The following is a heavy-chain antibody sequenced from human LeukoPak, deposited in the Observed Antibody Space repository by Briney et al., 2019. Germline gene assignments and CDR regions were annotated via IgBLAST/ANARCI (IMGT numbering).Heavy chain of an antibody. V-gene: IGHV1-46*01. Sequence: GASVKVSCKASGYTFTSYYMHWVRQAPGQGLEWMGIINPSGGSTSYAQKFQGRVTMTRDTSTSTVYMELSSLRSEDTAVYYCARPYCSSTSCYRGGLNYWGQGTLVTVS. J-gene: IGHJ4*02. D-gene: IGHD2-2*01. CDR2: INPSGGST. CDR3: ARPYCSSTSCYRGGLNY. CDR1: GYTFTSYY.